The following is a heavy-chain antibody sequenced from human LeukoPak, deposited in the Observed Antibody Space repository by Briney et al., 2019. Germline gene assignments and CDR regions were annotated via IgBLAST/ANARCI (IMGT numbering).Heavy chain of an antibody. CDR3: ARAGSMRVMITFGGGRDAFDI. CDR2: IYYSGST. J-gene: IGHJ3*02. V-gene: IGHV4-59*01. CDR1: GGSISSYY. D-gene: IGHD3-16*01. Sequence: PSETLSLTCTVSGGSISSYYWSWIRQPPGKGLEWIGYIYYSGSTNYNPSLKSRVTISVDTSKNQFSLKLSSVTAADTAVYYCARAGSMRVMITFGGGRDAFDIWGQGTMVTVSS.